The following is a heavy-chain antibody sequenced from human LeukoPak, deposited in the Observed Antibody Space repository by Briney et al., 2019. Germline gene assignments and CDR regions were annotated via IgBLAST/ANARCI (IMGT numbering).Heavy chain of an antibody. V-gene: IGHV1-46*01. CDR1: GFTFSSYA. CDR3: ARFDRSPYEQLVHTYGMDV. D-gene: IGHD6-13*01. J-gene: IGHJ6*02. CDR2: INPSGGST. Sequence: GGSLRLSCAASGFTFSSYAMHGVRQAPGQGLEWMGIINPSGGSTTYAQKFQGRVTMTRDTSTSTVYMELSSLRSEDTAVYYCARFDRSPYEQLVHTYGMDVWGQGTTVTVSS.